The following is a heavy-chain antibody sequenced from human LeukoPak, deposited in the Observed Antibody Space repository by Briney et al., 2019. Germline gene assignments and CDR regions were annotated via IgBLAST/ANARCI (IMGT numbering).Heavy chain of an antibody. D-gene: IGHD5-18*01. V-gene: IGHV4-39*07. Sequence: SETLSLTCTVSGGSISSGDYYWSWIRQPPGKGLEWIGEINHSGSTNYNPSLKSRVTISVDTSKNQFSLKLSSVTAADTAVYYCARGGDSYGHLFDYWGQGTLVTVSS. J-gene: IGHJ4*02. CDR3: ARGGDSYGHLFDY. CDR1: GGSISSGDYY. CDR2: INHSGST.